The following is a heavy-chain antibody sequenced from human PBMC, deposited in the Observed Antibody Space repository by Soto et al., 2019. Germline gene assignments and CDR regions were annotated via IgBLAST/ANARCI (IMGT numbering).Heavy chain of an antibody. CDR2: ITGSGVST. Sequence: PGGSLRLSCAASGFTFSSYAMTWVRQAPGKGLEWVSAITGSGVSTYHADSVKGRFTISRDNSANTLCLQMNGLSAEDTAVYYCAKDAKTTSGWFLDSWGPGTLVTVSS. CDR3: AKDAKTTSGWFLDS. V-gene: IGHV3-23*01. J-gene: IGHJ4*02. CDR1: GFTFSSYA. D-gene: IGHD6-19*01.